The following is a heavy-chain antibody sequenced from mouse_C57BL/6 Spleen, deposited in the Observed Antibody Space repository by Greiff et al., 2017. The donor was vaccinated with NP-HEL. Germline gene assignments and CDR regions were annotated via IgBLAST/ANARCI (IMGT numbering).Heavy chain of an antibody. CDR3: TILYYYGSSYGFAY. V-gene: IGHV1-15*01. D-gene: IGHD1-1*01. Sequence: QVQLQQSGAELVRPGASVTLSCKASGYTFTDYEMHWVKQTPVHGLEWIGAIDPETGGTAYNQKFKGKAILTADKSSSTAYMELRSLTSEDSAVYYCTILYYYGSSYGFAYWGQGTLVTVSA. CDR2: IDPETGGT. J-gene: IGHJ3*01. CDR1: GYTFTDYE.